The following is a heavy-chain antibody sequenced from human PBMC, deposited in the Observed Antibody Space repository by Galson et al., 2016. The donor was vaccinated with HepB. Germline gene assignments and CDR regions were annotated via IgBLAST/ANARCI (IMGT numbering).Heavy chain of an antibody. CDR3: AREVSSGSPARLDS. V-gene: IGHV4-59*01. Sequence: SETLSLTCTVSAGSISGYYWSWNRQPPGKGLEWVGYIYYSGSTVYTPSLKTRVTISIDTSKNLFSLKLSSVTAADTAVYYCAREVSSGSPARLDSWGQGILVTVSS. D-gene: IGHD6-19*01. J-gene: IGHJ4*02. CDR2: IYYSGST. CDR1: AGSISGYY.